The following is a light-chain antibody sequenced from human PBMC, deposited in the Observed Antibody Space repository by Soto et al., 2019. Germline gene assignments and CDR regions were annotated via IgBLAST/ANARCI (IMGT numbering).Light chain of an antibody. CDR1: SSDVGGYNS. J-gene: IGLJ1*01. CDR2: DVS. V-gene: IGLV2-11*01. CDR3: CSYAGTDV. Sequence: QSALTQPRSVSGSPGQSVTISCTGTSSDVGGYNSVSWYQQHPGKAPKLMIYDVSKRPSGVPDRFSGSKSGNTASLTISGLQDEDESYYCCCSYAGTDVFGTGTKVTVL.